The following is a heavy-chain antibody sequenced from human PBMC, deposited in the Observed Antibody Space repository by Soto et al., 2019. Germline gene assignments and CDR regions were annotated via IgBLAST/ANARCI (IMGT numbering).Heavy chain of an antibody. Sequence: SETLSLTCRVSGGSISGSYWSWIRQSPGKGLEWLGYVYYTGSTNYSPSLRSRVSISVDTSKNEFSLRLSSVTAADTAVYFCARSVAVPGAHIDYWGQGTQVTVSS. J-gene: IGHJ4*02. CDR2: VYYTGST. V-gene: IGHV4-59*01. D-gene: IGHD6-19*01. CDR1: GGSISGSY. CDR3: ARSVAVPGAHIDY.